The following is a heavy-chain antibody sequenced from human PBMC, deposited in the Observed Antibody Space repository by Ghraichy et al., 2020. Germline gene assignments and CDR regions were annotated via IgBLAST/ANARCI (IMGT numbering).Heavy chain of an antibody. Sequence: GGSLRLSCVTSGFTFSNFWMSWVRQAPGRGLEWVASIKHDGGDKHHAESVKGRFTISRDNGKNSLYLQMNSLRGDDTAVYFCARDGHPCSWFDSWGQGTLVTVSS. J-gene: IGHJ5*01. CDR2: IKHDGGDK. CDR3: ARDGHPCSWFDS. D-gene: IGHD3-10*02. CDR1: GFTFSNFW. V-gene: IGHV3-7*03.